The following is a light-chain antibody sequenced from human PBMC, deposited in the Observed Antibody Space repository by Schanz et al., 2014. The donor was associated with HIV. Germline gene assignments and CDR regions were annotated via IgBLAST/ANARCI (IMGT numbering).Light chain of an antibody. CDR1: SSDVGSSNL. CDR2: EVT. V-gene: IGLV2-14*02. J-gene: IGLJ2*01. CDR3: ISYTSDTVL. Sequence: QSALTQPVSVSGSPGQTITISCTGTSSDVGSSNLVSWYQQHPGSAPRLMIYEVTKRPSGVSDRFSGSKSGNTASLAITGLQAEDEGDYYCISYTSDTVLFGGGTKLTVL.